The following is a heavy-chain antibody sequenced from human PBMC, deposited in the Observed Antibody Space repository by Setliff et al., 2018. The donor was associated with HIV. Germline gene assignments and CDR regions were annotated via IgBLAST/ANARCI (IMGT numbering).Heavy chain of an antibody. J-gene: IGHJ6*03. CDR3: ARDESDSLYYKDYYYMDV. CDR2: ISTNTGNP. CDR1: GYTFTSYA. Sequence: ASVKVSCKASGYTFTSYAMNWVRQAPGQGLEWIGRISTNTGNPTYAQGFTGRFVFSLDTSVSTAYLQISSLKAEDTAVYYCARDESDSLYYKDYYYMDVWGKGTTVTVSS. D-gene: IGHD3-10*01. V-gene: IGHV7-4-1*02.